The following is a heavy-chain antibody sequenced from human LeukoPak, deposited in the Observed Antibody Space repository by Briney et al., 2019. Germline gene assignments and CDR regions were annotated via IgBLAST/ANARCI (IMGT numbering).Heavy chain of an antibody. CDR1: GFTFDDYA. Sequence: GGSLRLSCAASGFTFDDYAMHWVRQAPGKGLEWVSGISWNSGSIGYADSVKGRFTISRDNAKNSLYLQMNSLRAEDTALYYCAKARTLMTPIRSSDFDYWGQGTLVTVSS. CDR2: ISWNSGSI. V-gene: IGHV3-9*01. CDR3: AKARTLMTPIRSSDFDY. D-gene: IGHD1-14*01. J-gene: IGHJ4*02.